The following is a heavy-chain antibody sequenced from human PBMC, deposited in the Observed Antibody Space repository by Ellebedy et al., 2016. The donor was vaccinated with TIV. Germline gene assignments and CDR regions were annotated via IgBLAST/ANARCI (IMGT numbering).Heavy chain of an antibody. D-gene: IGHD3-10*01. CDR2: MRQDGNEE. CDR1: GFTLSDYW. V-gene: IGHV3-7*03. Sequence: PGGSLRLSCAASGFTLSDYWMIWVRQAPGKGLEWVANMRQDGNEEYYVDSVKGRFTISRDNAKNVVSLQMNSLRAEDTALYYCARGNPMGSYWGQGTLVTVSS. J-gene: IGHJ4*02. CDR3: ARGNPMGSY.